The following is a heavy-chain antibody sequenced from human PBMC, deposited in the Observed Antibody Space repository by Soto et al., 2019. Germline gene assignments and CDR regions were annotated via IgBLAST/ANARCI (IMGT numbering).Heavy chain of an antibody. CDR2: ISAYNGNT. Sequence: QVQLVQSGAEVKKPGASVKVSCKASGYTFTSYGISWVRQAPGQGLEWMGWISAYNGNTNYAQKLQGRVTMTTDTSTSTAYMELRSLRSDATAVYYCAREPGSYSSSPSNCFDPWGQGTLVTVSS. CDR1: GYTFTSYG. V-gene: IGHV1-18*01. D-gene: IGHD6-6*01. J-gene: IGHJ5*02. CDR3: AREPGSYSSSPSNCFDP.